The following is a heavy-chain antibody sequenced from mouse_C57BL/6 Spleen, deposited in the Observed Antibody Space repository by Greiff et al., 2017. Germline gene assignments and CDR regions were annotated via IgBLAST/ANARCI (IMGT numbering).Heavy chain of an antibody. CDR2: ISDGGSYT. J-gene: IGHJ2*01. V-gene: IGHV5-4*03. D-gene: IGHD2-2*01. Sequence: DVMLVESGGGLVKPGGSLKLSCAASGFTFSSYAMSWVRQTPEKRLEWVATISDGGSYTYYPDNVKGRFTISRDNAKNNLYLQMSHLKSEDTAMYYCARGGLSTMVTHFDYWGQGTTLTVSS. CDR3: ARGGLSTMVTHFDY. CDR1: GFTFSSYA.